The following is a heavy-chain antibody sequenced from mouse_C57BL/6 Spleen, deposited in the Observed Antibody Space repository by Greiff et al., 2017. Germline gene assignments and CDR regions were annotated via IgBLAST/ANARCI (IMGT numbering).Heavy chain of an antibody. CDR3: TIEGDYDGSWFAY. CDR2: IHPSDSDT. CDR1: GYTFTSYW. J-gene: IGHJ3*01. V-gene: IGHV1-74*01. Sequence: QVHVQQPGAELVKPGASVKVSCKASGYTFTSYWMHWVKQRPGQGLEWIGRIHPSDSDTNYNQKFKGKATLTVNKSSSTAYMQLSSLTSEDSAVYYGTIEGDYDGSWFAYWGQGTLVTVSA. D-gene: IGHD1-1*01.